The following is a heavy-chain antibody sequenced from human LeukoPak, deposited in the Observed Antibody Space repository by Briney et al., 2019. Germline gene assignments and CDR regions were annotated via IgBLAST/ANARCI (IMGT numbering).Heavy chain of an antibody. V-gene: IGHV3-30*02. D-gene: IGHD6-13*01. J-gene: IGHJ4*02. CDR3: AKDYGSSWYGYYFDY. CDR1: GFTFSSYG. CDR2: IRYDGSSK. Sequence: GGSLRLSCAASGFTFSSYGMHWVRQAPGKGLEWVAFIRYDGSSKYYADSVKGRFTISRDNSKNTLYPQMNSLRAEDTTVYYCAKDYGSSWYGYYFDYWGQGTLVTVSS.